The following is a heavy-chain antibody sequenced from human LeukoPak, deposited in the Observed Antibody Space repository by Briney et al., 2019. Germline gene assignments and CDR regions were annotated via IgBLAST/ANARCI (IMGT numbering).Heavy chain of an antibody. Sequence: PGGSLRLSCAASGFTFSTYTLSWVRQAPGKGLEWVSSISSSSTYIYYADSVKGRFTISRDNAKSSLYLQMNSLRAEDTAVYYWARETSPKCSGGSFYLDCWGQGTLVTVSS. D-gene: IGHD2-15*01. CDR2: ISSSSTYI. CDR3: ARETSPKCSGGSFYLDC. V-gene: IGHV3-21*01. J-gene: IGHJ4*02. CDR1: GFTFSTYT.